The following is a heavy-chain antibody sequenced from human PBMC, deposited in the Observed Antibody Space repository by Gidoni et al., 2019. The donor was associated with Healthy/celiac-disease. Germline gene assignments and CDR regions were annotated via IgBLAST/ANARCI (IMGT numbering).Heavy chain of an antibody. D-gene: IGHD5-18*01. V-gene: IGHV3-30-3*01. J-gene: IGHJ4*02. Sequence: QVQLVESGGGVVQPGRSLRLSCAASGFTFSSYAMHWVRQAPGKGLEWVAVISYDGSNKYYADSVKGRFTISRDNSKNTLYLQMNSLRAEDTAVYYCAREGLFEAMVVGAGPSFDYWGQGTLVTVSS. CDR3: AREGLFEAMVVGAGPSFDY. CDR2: ISYDGSNK. CDR1: GFTFSSYA.